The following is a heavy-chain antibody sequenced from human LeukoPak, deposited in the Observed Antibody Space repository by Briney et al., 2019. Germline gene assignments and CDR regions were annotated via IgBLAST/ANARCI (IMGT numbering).Heavy chain of an antibody. D-gene: IGHD6-13*01. CDR2: IKQDGSEK. CDR3: ARDLAQQLSSDAFDI. J-gene: IGHJ3*02. Sequence: GGSLRLSCAASGFTFSSYWMSWVRQAPGKGLEWVANIKQDGSEKYYVDSVKGRFTISRDNAKNSLYLQTNSLRAEDTAVYYCARDLAQQLSSDAFDIWGQGTMVTVSS. CDR1: GFTFSSYW. V-gene: IGHV3-7*01.